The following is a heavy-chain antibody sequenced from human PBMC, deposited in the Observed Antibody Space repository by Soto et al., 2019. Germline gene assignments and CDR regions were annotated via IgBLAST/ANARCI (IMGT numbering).Heavy chain of an antibody. CDR3: ATRSVTAPR. Sequence: EVQLVESGGGLVQPGGSLRLSCEASGFSVSSNYMSWVRQAPGKGLECVSLIYSGGSTYYADSVKGRFTISRHNFNNTLYLQMNSLRSAYTAVYYCATRSVTAPRWGQGTLVTVSS. D-gene: IGHD4-17*01. CDR2: IYSGGST. V-gene: IGHV3-53*04. J-gene: IGHJ4*02. CDR1: GFSVSSNY.